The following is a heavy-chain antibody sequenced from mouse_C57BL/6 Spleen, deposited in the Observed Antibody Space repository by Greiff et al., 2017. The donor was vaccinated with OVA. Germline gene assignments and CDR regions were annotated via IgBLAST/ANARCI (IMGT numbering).Heavy chain of an antibody. V-gene: IGHV3-6*01. D-gene: IGHD1-1*01. CDR1: GYSITSGYY. CDR3: AEGGYYGSIDY. J-gene: IGHJ2*01. Sequence: EVKLMESGPGLVKPSQSLSLTCSVTGYSITSGYYWNWIRQFPGNKLEWMGYISYDGSNNYNPSLKNRISITRDTSKNQFFLKLNSVTTEDTATYYCAEGGYYGSIDYWGQGTTLTVSS. CDR2: ISYDGSN.